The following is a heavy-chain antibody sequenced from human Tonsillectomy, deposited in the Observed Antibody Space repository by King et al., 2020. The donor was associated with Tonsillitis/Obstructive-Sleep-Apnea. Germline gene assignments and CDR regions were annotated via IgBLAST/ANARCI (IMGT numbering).Heavy chain of an antibody. CDR2: IDPSDSYT. V-gene: IGHV5-10-1*01. CDR3: ARHQPLEAGTTWDFDY. J-gene: IGHJ4*02. Sequence: QLVQSGAEVKKPGESLRISCQGSGYSFTNYWINWVRQMPGKGLEWMGRIDPSDSYTDYSPSFQGHVTISADKSISTAYLQWSSLKASDTAMYYCARHQPLEAGTTWDFDYWGQGTLVTVSS. CDR1: GYSFTNYW. D-gene: IGHD1-1*01.